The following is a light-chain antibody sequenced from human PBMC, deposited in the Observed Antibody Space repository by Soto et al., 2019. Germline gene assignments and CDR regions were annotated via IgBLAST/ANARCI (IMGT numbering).Light chain of an antibody. Sequence: EIVLTQSPGTLSLSPGETASLSCWASQSIISNFLAWYQQRRGQPPRLLIYDSSRRASGIPARFTGSGSGTAFTLTIXXXXPEDSAVYYCQQTFHSPRTFGQGTRLEI. CDR3: QQTFHSPRT. J-gene: IGKJ2*01. CDR1: QSIISNF. CDR2: DSS. V-gene: IGKV3-20*01.